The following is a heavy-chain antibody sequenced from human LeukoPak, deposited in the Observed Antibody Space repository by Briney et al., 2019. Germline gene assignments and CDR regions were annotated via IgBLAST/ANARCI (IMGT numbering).Heavy chain of an antibody. CDR2: ISWNSGTI. D-gene: IGHD6-13*01. CDR3: AKDRYSSSWYYLDY. CDR1: GFTFVDYA. J-gene: IGHJ4*02. Sequence: GGSLRLSCAASGFTFVDYAMHWVRQGPGKGLEWVSGISWNSGTIGYADSVKGRFTISRDNAKNSLYLQMNSLRAEDTALYYCAKDRYSSSWYYLDYWGQGTLVTVSS. V-gene: IGHV3-9*01.